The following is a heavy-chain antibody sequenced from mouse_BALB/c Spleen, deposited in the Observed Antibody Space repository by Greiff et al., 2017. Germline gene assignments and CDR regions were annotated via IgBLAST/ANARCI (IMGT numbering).Heavy chain of an antibody. CDR1: GYTFTSYW. V-gene: IGHV1-87*01. CDR3: ARGGLYYFDY. CDR2: IYPGDGDT. J-gene: IGHJ2*01. Sequence: VQLQQSGAELARPGASVKLSCKASGYTFTSYWMQWVKQRPGQGLEWIGAIYPGDGDTRYTQKFKGKATLTADKSSSTAYMQLSSLASEDSAVYYCARGGLYYFDYWGQGTTLTVSS.